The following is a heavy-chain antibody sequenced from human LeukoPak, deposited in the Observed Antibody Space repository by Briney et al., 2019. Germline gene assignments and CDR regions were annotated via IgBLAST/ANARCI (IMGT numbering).Heavy chain of an antibody. Sequence: GASVKVSCKASGGTFSSYAISWVRQAPGQGLEWMGGIIPILGTANYAQKFQGRVTITADKSTSTAYMELSSLRSEDTAVYYCATIRHLYCSSTSCYDAYYYYGMDVWGKGTTVTVSS. D-gene: IGHD2-2*01. CDR2: IIPILGTA. CDR1: GGTFSSYA. V-gene: IGHV1-69*10. J-gene: IGHJ6*04. CDR3: ATIRHLYCSSTSCYDAYYYYGMDV.